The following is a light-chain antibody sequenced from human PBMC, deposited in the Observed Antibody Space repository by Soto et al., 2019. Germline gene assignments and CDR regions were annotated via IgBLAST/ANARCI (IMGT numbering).Light chain of an antibody. CDR1: RSDVGGHNY. J-gene: IGLJ1*01. CDR3: SAYNGRSTAPDV. CDR2: EVG. V-gene: IGLV2-14*01. Sequence: QSALTQPASVSGSPGQSITISCTGTRSDVGGHNYVSWYQQHPGKAPKLMFYEVGNRPSGVSARFSASKSGNTASLTISGLRAADEADHYCSAYNGRSTAPDVFGTGTKVTVL.